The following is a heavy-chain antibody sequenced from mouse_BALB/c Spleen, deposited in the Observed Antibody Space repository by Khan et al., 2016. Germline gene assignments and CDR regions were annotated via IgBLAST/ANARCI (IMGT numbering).Heavy chain of an antibody. J-gene: IGHJ4*01. Sequence: EVELVESGGDLVKPGGSLKLSCTASGFTFSTYDMSWVRQTPDERLEWVATISGGGSYTYYPDSVTGRFTISSDNAKNTLFLQMSSLKTEDPAMYYCARLYAGAYAMEYWGQGTSVTVS. V-gene: IGHV5-6*01. CDR3: ARLYAGAYAMEY. CDR1: GFTFSTYD. CDR2: ISGGGSYT. D-gene: IGHD1-1*01.